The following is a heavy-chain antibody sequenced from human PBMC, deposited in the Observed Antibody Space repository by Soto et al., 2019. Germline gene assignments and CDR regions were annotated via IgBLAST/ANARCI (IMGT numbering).Heavy chain of an antibody. D-gene: IGHD3-10*01. CDR1: GGSISGINW. J-gene: IGHJ6*02. CDR2: IYHSGST. V-gene: IGHV4-4*02. Sequence: SETLSLTCVVSGGSISGINWWFWVRQPPGKGLEWIGEIYHSGSTHYNPSLKSRVTISVDKSKNQFSLKLSSVTAADTAAYYCARFGGGMDVWGQGTTVTVSS. CDR3: ARFGGGMDV.